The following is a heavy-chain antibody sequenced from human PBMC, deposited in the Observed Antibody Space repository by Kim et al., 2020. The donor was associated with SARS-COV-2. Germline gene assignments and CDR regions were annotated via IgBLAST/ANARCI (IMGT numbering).Heavy chain of an antibody. D-gene: IGHD3-22*01. CDR3: AADRYYYDSSGYYFDY. V-gene: IGHV1-58*01. CDR2: IVVGSGNT. Sequence: SVKVSCKASGFTFTSSAVQWVRQARGQRLEWIGWIVVGSGNTNYAQKFQERVTITRDMSTSTAYMELSSLRSEDTAVYYCAADRYYYDSSGYYFDYWGQGTLVTVSS. CDR1: GFTFTSSA. J-gene: IGHJ4*02.